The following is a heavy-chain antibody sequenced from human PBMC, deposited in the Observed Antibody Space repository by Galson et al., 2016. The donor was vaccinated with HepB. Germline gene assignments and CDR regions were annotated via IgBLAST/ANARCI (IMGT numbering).Heavy chain of an antibody. CDR1: GFTFSDAY. CDR2: ARNKAHSHTT. CDR3: ARVGYCISPNCYGLGF. D-gene: IGHD2-2*01. V-gene: IGHV3-72*01. J-gene: IGHJ4*02. Sequence: SLRLSCAASGFTFSDAYMDWVRQAPGKGLEWVGRARNKAHSHTTEYAASVKGRFTISRDDSKNSLYLQMNSLKTEDTAVYYCARVGYCISPNCYGLGFWGQGTLVTVSS.